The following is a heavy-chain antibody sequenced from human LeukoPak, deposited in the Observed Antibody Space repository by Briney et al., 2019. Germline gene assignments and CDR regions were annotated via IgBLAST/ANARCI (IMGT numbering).Heavy chain of an antibody. CDR1: GHSFPTQS. V-gene: IGHV1-46*01. J-gene: IGHJ4*02. D-gene: IGHD7-27*01. Sequence: GSSVKVSCKASGHSFPTQSIDWVRQAPGQGLEWMGIINPSGGDTIHAQKFQGRVTMTRDTSTSTVYMELSSLRPEDTAMYFCARGTTLSGAYDFWGQGTLVTVSS. CDR3: ARGTTLSGAYDF. CDR2: INPSGGDT.